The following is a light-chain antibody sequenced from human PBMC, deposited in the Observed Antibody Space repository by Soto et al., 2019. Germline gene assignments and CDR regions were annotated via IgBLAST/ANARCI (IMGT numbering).Light chain of an antibody. CDR2: AAS. CDR3: QQYYIYPWT. J-gene: IGKJ1*01. V-gene: IGKV1-8*01. Sequence: ALRMTQSPSSFSASTGDRVTITCRASQGISSYLAWYQQKPGKAPKLLIYAASTLQSGVPSRFSGSGSGPDFTLTISCLQSEDCASYYCQQYYIYPWTFGQGTTVDIK. CDR1: QGISSY.